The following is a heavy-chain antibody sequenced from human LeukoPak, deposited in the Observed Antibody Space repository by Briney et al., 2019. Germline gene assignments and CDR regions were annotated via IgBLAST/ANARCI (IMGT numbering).Heavy chain of an antibody. CDR3: AKVFPIVTEYYYYMDV. D-gene: IGHD3-16*02. CDR2: IWYDGSNK. V-gene: IGHV3-33*06. CDR1: GFTFSSYG. Sequence: GGSLRLSCAASGFTFSSYGMHWVRQAPGKGLEWVAVIWYDGSNKYYADSVKGRFTISRDNSKNTLYLQMDSLRAEDTVVYYCAKVFPIVTEYYYYMDVWGKGTTVTVSS. J-gene: IGHJ6*03.